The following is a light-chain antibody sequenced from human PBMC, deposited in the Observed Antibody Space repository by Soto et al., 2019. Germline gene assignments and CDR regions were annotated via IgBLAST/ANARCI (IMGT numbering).Light chain of an antibody. CDR2: DAS. CDR1: QSIGSW. V-gene: IGKV1-5*01. Sequence: DIQMTQSPSTLSASVGDRVTITCRASQSIGSWLAWYQQKPGKAPKLLIYDASSLESGVPSRLSGSGSGTEFTLTIRSLQPDDFATYYCQQYNSYWTFGQGAKVDIK. CDR3: QQYNSYWT. J-gene: IGKJ1*01.